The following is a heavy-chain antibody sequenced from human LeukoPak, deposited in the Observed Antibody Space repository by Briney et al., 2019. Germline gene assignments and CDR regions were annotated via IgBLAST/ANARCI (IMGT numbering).Heavy chain of an antibody. V-gene: IGHV1-2*02. CDR2: INPNSGGT. Sequence: ASVKVSCKASGYTFTGYYMHWVRQAPGQGLEWMGWINPNSGGTNYAQKFQGRVTMTRDTSISTAYMELSRLRSDDTAVYYCAREIIVATSRYYFDYWGQGTLVTVSS. CDR1: GYTFTGYY. CDR3: AREIIVATSRYYFDY. J-gene: IGHJ4*02. D-gene: IGHD5-12*01.